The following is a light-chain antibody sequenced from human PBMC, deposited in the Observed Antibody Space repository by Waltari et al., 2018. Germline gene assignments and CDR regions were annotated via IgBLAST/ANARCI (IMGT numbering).Light chain of an antibody. CDR3: SSYTSSSTYV. CDR2: DVS. V-gene: IGLV2-14*01. CDR1: SSAVGGYNY. J-gene: IGLJ1*01. Sequence: QSALTQPASVSGSPGQSIPISCPGTSSAVGGYNYCPWYQQHPGKAPKLMIYDVSKRPSGVSNRFSGSKSGNTASLTISGLQAEDEADYYCSSYTSSSTYVFGTGTKVTVL.